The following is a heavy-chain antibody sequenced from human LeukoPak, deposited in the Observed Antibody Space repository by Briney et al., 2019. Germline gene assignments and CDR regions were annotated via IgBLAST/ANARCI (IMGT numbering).Heavy chain of an antibody. CDR3: ARDHYSSGWGYYYYYGMDV. D-gene: IGHD6-19*01. V-gene: IGHV3-7*01. CDR2: IKQDGSEK. J-gene: IGHJ6*02. CDR1: GFTFSGYW. Sequence: GGSLRLSCAASGFTFSGYWMSWVRQAPGKGLEWVAHIKQDGSEKYYVDSVKGRFTISRDNAKNSLYLQMNSLRAEDTAVYYCARDHYSSGWGYYYYYGMDVWGQGTTVTVSS.